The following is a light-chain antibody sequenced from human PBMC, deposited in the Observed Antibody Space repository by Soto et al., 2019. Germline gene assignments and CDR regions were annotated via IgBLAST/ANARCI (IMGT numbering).Light chain of an antibody. CDR1: QGIRND. CDR3: LQDFSFPLT. CDR2: TAS. V-gene: IGKV1-6*01. J-gene: IGKJ4*01. Sequence: AIQMTQSPSSLSPSVGDRVTITGRASQGIRNDLACYQRKPGKAPKLLISTASILQNGVPPRFSGSGSDTVFTLTIDSLQPEDFATYYCLQDFSFPLTFGGGTKVDIK.